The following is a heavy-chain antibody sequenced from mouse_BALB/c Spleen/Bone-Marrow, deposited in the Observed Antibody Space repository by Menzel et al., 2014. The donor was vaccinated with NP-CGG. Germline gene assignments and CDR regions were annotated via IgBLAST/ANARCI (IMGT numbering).Heavy chain of an antibody. J-gene: IGHJ3*01. V-gene: IGHV1-61*01. D-gene: IGHD1-1*01. CDR2: IHPSDTET. CDR1: GYSFTSYW. Sequence: VQLQQSGAELVRPGASLKLSCKASGYSFTSYWMNWVKQRPGQGLEWIGMIHPSDTETRLNQRFKDKATLTVDKSSSTAYMQLSSPTSEDSAVYYCARLEGNYGSTFAYWGQGTLVTVSA. CDR3: ARLEGNYGSTFAY.